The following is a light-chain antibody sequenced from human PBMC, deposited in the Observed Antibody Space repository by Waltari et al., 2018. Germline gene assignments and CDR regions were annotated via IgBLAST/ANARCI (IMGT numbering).Light chain of an antibody. J-gene: IGKJ4*01. V-gene: IGKV3-11*01. CDR3: QQRRDWPLT. CDR2: DTS. CDR1: QSVTNY. Sequence: DIVLTQSPAILSLSPGDRASLSCRASQSVTNYVDWYQQQPGQAPRLLIYDTSNRATGIPARFSGSGFGTDFTLTISSLEPEDFAVYYCQQRRDWPLTFGGGTKVEIK.